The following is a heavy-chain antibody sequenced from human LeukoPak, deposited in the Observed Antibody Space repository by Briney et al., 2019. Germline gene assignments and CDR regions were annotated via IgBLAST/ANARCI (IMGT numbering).Heavy chain of an antibody. CDR2: IMGGGGST. CDR3: AKDQVTAAAGTRWFDP. J-gene: IGHJ5*02. V-gene: IGHV3-23*01. Sequence: GGSLRPSCAASGFTFSSYAMSWVRQAPGKGLEWVSAIMGGGGSTYYAESVKGRFTVSSDNSKTTMYLQMNSPTAEDTAVYYCAKDQVTAAAGTRWFDPWGQGTLVTVSS. D-gene: IGHD6-13*01. CDR1: GFTFSSYA.